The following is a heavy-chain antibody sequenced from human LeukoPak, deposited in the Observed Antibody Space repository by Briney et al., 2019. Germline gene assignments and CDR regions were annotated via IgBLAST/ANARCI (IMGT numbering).Heavy chain of an antibody. J-gene: IGHJ6*03. CDR2: INPSGGST. D-gene: IGHD2-15*01. CDR1: GYTFTSYY. CDR3: ARDRKSIVVARDYYYYMDV. V-gene: IGHV1-46*01. Sequence: GPVKVSCKASGYTFTSYYMHWVRQAPGQGLEWMGIINPSGGSTSYAQKFQGRVTMTRDTSTSTVYMELSSLRSEDTAVYYCARDRKSIVVARDYYYYMDVWGKGTTVTISS.